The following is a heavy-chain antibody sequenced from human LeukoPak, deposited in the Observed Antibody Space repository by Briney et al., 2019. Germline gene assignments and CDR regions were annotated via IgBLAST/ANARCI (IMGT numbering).Heavy chain of an antibody. Sequence: GGSLRLSCAASGFTFSTYSMNWVRQAPGKGLEWVSSISTSSRYIYYADSVKGRFTFSRDNAKNSLYLQMNGLRAEDTAVYYCARHEPVITPSSYYYGMDVWGPGTTVIVSS. CDR2: ISTSSRYI. V-gene: IGHV3-21*01. D-gene: IGHD4-23*01. CDR1: GFTFSTYS. J-gene: IGHJ6*02. CDR3: ARHEPVITPSSYYYGMDV.